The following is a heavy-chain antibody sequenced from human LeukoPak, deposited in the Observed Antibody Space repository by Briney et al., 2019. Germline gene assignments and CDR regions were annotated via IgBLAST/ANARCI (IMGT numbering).Heavy chain of an antibody. Sequence: PGGSLRLSCAASGFTFSDYYMSWIRQAPGKGLEWVSYISSSGSTIYYADSVKGRFTISRDNSKNTLYLQMNSLRAEDTAVYYCAKDRGYCSSTSCYGFPDYWGQGTLVTVSS. CDR2: ISSSGSTI. V-gene: IGHV3-11*04. D-gene: IGHD2-2*03. CDR1: GFTFSDYY. J-gene: IGHJ4*02. CDR3: AKDRGYCSSTSCYGFPDY.